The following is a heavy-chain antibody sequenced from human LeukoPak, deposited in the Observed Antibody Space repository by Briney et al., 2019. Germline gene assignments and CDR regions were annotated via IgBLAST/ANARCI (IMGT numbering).Heavy chain of an antibody. J-gene: IGHJ4*02. D-gene: IGHD3-22*01. CDR3: ARHSDYYDSSGYYSD. CDR1: GGSISSYY. CDR2: IYYSGST. V-gene: IGHV4-59*08. Sequence: PSETLSLTCTVSGGSISSYYWSWVRQPPGKGLEWIGYIYYSGSTNYNPSLKSRATISVDTSKNQFSLKLSSVTAADTAVYYCARHSDYYDSSGYYSDWGQGTLVTVSS.